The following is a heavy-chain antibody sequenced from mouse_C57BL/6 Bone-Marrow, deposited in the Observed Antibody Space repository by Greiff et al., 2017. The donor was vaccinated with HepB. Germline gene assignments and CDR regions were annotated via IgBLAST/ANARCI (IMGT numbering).Heavy chain of an antibody. CDR3: ERDSPLYYYGSSYVFMDY. V-gene: IGHV5-4*01. D-gene: IGHD1-1*01. CDR2: ISDGGSYT. CDR1: GFTFSSYA. J-gene: IGHJ4*01. Sequence: EVHLVESGGGLVKPGGSLKLSCAASGFTFSSYAMSWVRQTPEKRLEWVATISDGGSYTYYPDNVKGRFTISRDNAKNNLYLQVSHLKSADTAMYYCERDSPLYYYGSSYVFMDYWGQGTSVTVSS.